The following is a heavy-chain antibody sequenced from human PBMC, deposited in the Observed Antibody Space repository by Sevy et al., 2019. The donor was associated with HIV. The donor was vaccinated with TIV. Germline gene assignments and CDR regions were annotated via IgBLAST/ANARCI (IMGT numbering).Heavy chain of an antibody. V-gene: IGHV1-69*13. D-gene: IGHD7-27*01. J-gene: IGHJ3*02. CDR1: GDTFSTYG. CDR2: IIPIFGTP. CDR3: AGEGGVATTGDHDAFDI. Sequence: ASVKVSCKASGDTFSTYGLSWVRQAPGQGLEWMGGIIPIFGTPNYAQKFQGRVTITAYESASTAYMELSSLRSEDTALYYYAGEGGVATTGDHDAFDIWGHGTLVTVSS.